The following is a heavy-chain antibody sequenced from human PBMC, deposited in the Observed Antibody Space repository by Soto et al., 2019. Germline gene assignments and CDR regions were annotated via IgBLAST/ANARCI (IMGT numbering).Heavy chain of an antibody. J-gene: IGHJ4*02. CDR3: ARENRLGY. Sequence: GGSLRLSCAASGFTFSSYWMSWVRQAPGKGLEWVGNIKQDGSDQCYADSVKGRFTISRDNAKNSLYLQMNSLRVEDTAVYYYARENRLGYWGQGILVTVSS. V-gene: IGHV3-7*01. CDR2: IKQDGSDQ. CDR1: GFTFSSYW.